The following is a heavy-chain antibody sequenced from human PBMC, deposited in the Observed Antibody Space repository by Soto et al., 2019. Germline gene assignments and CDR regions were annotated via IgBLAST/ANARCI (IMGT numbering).Heavy chain of an antibody. CDR3: AREAPGDYDSSGYYYDVELDY. J-gene: IGHJ4*02. Sequence: ASVKVSCKASGYTFTTYGFSWVRQAPGQGLEWMGWISTYNGRTNYAQKFQGRITLTTDTSTNTAYMELRSLRSDDTAFYYCAREAPGDYDSSGYYYDVELDYWGQGTLVTV. D-gene: IGHD3-22*01. V-gene: IGHV1-18*01. CDR2: ISTYNGRT. CDR1: GYTFTTYG.